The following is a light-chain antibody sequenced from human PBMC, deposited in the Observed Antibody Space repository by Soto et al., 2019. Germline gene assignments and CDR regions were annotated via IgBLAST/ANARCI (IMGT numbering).Light chain of an antibody. CDR1: NFNIGNNY. J-gene: IGLJ2*01. Sequence: QSVLTQPPSVSAAPGQKVTISCSGSNFNIGNNYAYWYQQLPGAAPKLLMHSNNLRPSGVPERVSGSKSGTSASLAISGLRSEDEAVYYCASWDDRLGAVIFGGGTKLTVL. CDR3: ASWDDRLGAVI. V-gene: IGLV1-47*02. CDR2: SNN.